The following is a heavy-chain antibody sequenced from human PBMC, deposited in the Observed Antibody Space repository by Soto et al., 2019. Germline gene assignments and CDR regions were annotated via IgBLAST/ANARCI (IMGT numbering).Heavy chain of an antibody. J-gene: IGHJ6*02. V-gene: IGHV3-9*01. CDR2: ISWNSGSI. CDR1: GFTFDDYA. Sequence: SLRLSCAASGFTFDDYAMHWVRQAPGKGLEWVSGISWNSGSIGYADSVKGRFAISRDNAKNSLYLQMNSLRAEDTALYYCAKWARGSPFYGMDVWGQGTTVTVSS. D-gene: IGHD3-10*01. CDR3: AKWARGSPFYGMDV.